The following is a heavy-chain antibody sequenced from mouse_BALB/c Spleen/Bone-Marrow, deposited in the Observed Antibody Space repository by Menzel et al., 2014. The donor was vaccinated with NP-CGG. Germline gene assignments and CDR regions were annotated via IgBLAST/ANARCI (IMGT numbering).Heavy chain of an antibody. V-gene: IGHV1S81*02. CDR2: INPSNGRT. CDR3: AGYAGEIAY. D-gene: IGHD6-5*01. Sequence: VKLMESGAEMVKPGASVKLSCKASGNTFTSYWMHWVKQRPGQGLEWIGEINPSNGRTNYNEKFKSKATLTVDKSSSTAYMQLSRLTSEDSTVYYCAGYAGEIAYWGQGTLVTVSA. J-gene: IGHJ3*01. CDR1: GNTFTSYW.